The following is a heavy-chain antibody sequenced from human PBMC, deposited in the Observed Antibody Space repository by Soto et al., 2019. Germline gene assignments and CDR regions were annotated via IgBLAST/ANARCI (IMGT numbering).Heavy chain of an antibody. J-gene: IGHJ6*02. D-gene: IGHD3-22*01. CDR2: IIPIFGTA. V-gene: IGHV1-69*13. Sequence: ASVKVSCKASGGTFSSYAISWVRQAPGQGLEWMGGIIPIFGTANYAQKFQGRVTITADESTSTAYMELSSLRSEDTAVYYCARAIVVVNHYYYYGMDDWGQGTTVTVSS. CDR1: GGTFSSYA. CDR3: ARAIVVVNHYYYYGMDD.